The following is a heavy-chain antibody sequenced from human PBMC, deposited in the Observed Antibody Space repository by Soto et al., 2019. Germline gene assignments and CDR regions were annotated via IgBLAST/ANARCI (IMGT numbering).Heavy chain of an antibody. V-gene: IGHV3-53*01. CDR2: IYSGGST. Sequence: PSETLSLTCTVSGGSISEFYWSRVRQAPGKGLEWVSVIYSGGSTYYADSVKGRFTISRDNSKNTLYLQMNSLRAEDTAVYYCARGPPDVWGQGTTVTVSS. J-gene: IGHJ6*02. CDR1: GGSISEFY. CDR3: ARGPPDV.